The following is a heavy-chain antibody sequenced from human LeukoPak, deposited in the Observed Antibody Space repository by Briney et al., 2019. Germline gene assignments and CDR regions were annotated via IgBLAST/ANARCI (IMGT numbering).Heavy chain of an antibody. CDR3: VRDNDWAFDY. J-gene: IGHJ4*02. D-gene: IGHD3-9*01. CDR2: ISPRSDVV. CDR1: GVTNS. Sequence: GGSLRLSCAMSGVTNSMNWVRQAPGKGLEWVSHISPRSDVVSYTDSVKGRFTISRDNAKNSLYLHMSNLRAEDMAVYYCVRDNDWAFDYWGQGTLVPVSS. V-gene: IGHV3-48*01.